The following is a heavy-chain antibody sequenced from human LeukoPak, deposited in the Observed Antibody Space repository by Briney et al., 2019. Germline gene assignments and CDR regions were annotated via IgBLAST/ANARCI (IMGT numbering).Heavy chain of an antibody. Sequence: SVKVSCKASGGTFNSYGIGWVRQAPGQGLEWMGGIIPVFNRANYAQKFQGRVTITADESTSTAYMELSSLRSEDTAVYYCARIRDYGDYRSGIWGQGTMVTVSS. J-gene: IGHJ3*02. CDR2: IIPVFNRA. CDR1: GGTFNSYG. CDR3: ARIRDYGDYRSGI. D-gene: IGHD4-17*01. V-gene: IGHV1-69*13.